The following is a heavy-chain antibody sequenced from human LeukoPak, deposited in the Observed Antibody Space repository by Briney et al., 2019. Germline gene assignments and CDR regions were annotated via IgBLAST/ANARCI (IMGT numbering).Heavy chain of an antibody. D-gene: IGHD3-3*01. CDR2: IIPIFGTA. Sequence: GASVKVSCKASGGTFSSYAISWVRQAPGQGLEWMGGIIPIFGTANYAQKFQGRVTIPADESTSTAYMELSSLRSEDTAVYYCATEYLGGHDFWSGYSDYWGQGTLVTVSS. J-gene: IGHJ4*02. CDR1: GGTFSSYA. CDR3: ATEYLGGHDFWSGYSDY. V-gene: IGHV1-69*13.